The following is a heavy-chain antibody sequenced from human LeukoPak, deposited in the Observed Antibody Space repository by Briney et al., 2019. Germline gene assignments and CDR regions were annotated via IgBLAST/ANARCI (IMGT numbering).Heavy chain of an antibody. CDR1: GGSISSGSYY. V-gene: IGHV4-61*02. Sequence: SETLSLTCTVSGGSISSGSYYWSWIRQPAGKGLEWIGRIYTSGSTKYNPSLKSRVTISVDASRNQFSLNLSSVTAADTAVYYCARWSGSVTARNYYYYMDVWGEGTTVTVSS. CDR3: ARWSGSVTARNYYYYMDV. J-gene: IGHJ6*03. CDR2: IYTSGST. D-gene: IGHD6-6*01.